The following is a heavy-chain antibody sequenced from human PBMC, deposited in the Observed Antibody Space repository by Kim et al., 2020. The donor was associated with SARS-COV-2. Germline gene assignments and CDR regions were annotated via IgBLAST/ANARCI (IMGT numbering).Heavy chain of an antibody. J-gene: IGHJ5*02. CDR1: GLTFSSYG. CDR3: TGSDDNAGGWVDP. Sequence: GGSLRLSCVASGLTFSSYGMHWVRQAPGKGLEWVAVISHDGRKQYYAASVEGRFTVSRDDTRNTVYLQMNNLRVEDTAVYYCTGSDDNAGGWVDPWGQGTPVTVSS. CDR2: ISHDGRKQ. V-gene: IGHV3-33*01. D-gene: IGHD3-22*01.